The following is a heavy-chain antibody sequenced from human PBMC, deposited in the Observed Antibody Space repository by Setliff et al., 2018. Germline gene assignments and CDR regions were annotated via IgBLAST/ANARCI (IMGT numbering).Heavy chain of an antibody. D-gene: IGHD6-25*01. CDR2: ISPSSIYI. CDR1: GFTFSTYS. J-gene: IGHJ3*02. V-gene: IGHV3-21*01. Sequence: GGSLRLSCAASGFTFSTYSVHWVRQAPGKGLEWVSSISPSSIYIYYADSVKGRFTISRDNAKNSLYLQMNSLGAEDTAVYYCARSPANGGHDAFDIWGQGTMVTVSS. CDR3: ARSPANGGHDAFDI.